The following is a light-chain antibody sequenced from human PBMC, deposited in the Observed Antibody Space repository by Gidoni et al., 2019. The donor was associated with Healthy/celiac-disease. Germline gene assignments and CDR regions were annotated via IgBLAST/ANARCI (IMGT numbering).Light chain of an antibody. Sequence: QVVLTQLASASASLGASVKLTCTLSSGHRTYAIAWHQQHPEKGPRFLMKVNSDGSHNKGDMIPDRFSGSSSGAERYLTISRLQSDDEADYYCQTWGAAIRLFGRGTRLTVL. V-gene: IGLV4-69*02. J-gene: IGLJ2*01. CDR1: SGHRTYA. CDR2: VNSDGSH. CDR3: QTWGAAIRL.